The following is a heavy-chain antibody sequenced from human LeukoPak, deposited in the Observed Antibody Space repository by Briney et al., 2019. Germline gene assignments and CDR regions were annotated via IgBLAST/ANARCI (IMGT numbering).Heavy chain of an antibody. CDR1: GFTFSSYA. D-gene: IGHD3-22*01. CDR2: ISGSGGST. J-gene: IGHJ4*02. V-gene: IGHV3-23*01. CDR3: AKEEVGSYYYDSSGQIDY. Sequence: PGGSLRLSCAASGFTFSSYAMSWVRQAPGKGLEWVSAISGSGGSTYYADSVKGRFTISRDNSKNTLYLQMNSLRAEDTAVCYCAKEEVGSYYYDSSGQIDYWGQGTLVTVSS.